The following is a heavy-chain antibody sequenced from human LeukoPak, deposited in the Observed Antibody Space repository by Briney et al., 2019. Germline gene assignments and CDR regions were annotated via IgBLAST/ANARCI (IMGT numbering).Heavy chain of an antibody. D-gene: IGHD4-17*01. CDR1: GGSISSYY. V-gene: IGHV4-59*01. Sequence: PSETLSLTCTVSGGSISSYYWSWIRQPPGKGLEWIGYIYYSGSTNYNPSLKSRVTISVDTSKNQFSLKLSSVTAADTAVYYCTRADYGDRRYYFDYWGQGTLVTVSS. CDR3: TRADYGDRRYYFDY. J-gene: IGHJ4*02. CDR2: IYYSGST.